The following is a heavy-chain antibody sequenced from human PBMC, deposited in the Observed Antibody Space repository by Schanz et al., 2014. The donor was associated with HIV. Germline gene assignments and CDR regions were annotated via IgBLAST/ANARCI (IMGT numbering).Heavy chain of an antibody. CDR1: GFNFNNYT. V-gene: IGHV3-23*01. D-gene: IGHD3-22*01. J-gene: IGHJ4*02. CDR2: ISESGGRT. Sequence: EVQLLESGGGLEQPGGSLRLSCAASGFNFNNYTMTWVRQAPGKGLEWVSSISESGGRTYYADSVNGRFTISRDNSKNTLYLQMTTLRTEDTAVYYCAKPEYDSSGNSQSHFDYWGQGTLVTVS. CDR3: AKPEYDSSGNSQSHFDY.